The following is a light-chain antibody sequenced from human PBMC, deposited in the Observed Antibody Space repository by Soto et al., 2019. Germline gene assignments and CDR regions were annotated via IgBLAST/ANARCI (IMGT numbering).Light chain of an antibody. J-gene: IGLJ2*01. CDR1: SSDVGGYNY. V-gene: IGLV2-14*03. CDR3: SSYTSSITLV. CDR2: DVS. Sequence: QSALTQPASVSGSPGQSITISCTGTSSDVGGYNYVSWYQQHPGKAPKLMIYDVSNRPSGVSNRFSGSKSGNMASLSISGLQAEDEADYYCSSYTSSITLVFGGGTKVTVL.